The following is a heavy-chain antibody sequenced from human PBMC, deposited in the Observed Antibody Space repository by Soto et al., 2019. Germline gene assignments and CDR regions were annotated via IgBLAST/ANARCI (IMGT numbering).Heavy chain of an antibody. CDR3: AKHRGILTGTSDY. CDR1: GFPFSSYA. CDR2: ISGSGDST. D-gene: IGHD4-17*01. J-gene: IGHJ4*02. Sequence: EVQLLESGGGLVQPGGSLRLSCAASGFPFSSYAMSWVRQAPGKGLEWVSVISGSGDSTYYADSVKGPFTISRDNSKNTLYLQMNSLRADDTAVYYCAKHRGILTGTSDYWGQGTLVTVSS. V-gene: IGHV3-23*01.